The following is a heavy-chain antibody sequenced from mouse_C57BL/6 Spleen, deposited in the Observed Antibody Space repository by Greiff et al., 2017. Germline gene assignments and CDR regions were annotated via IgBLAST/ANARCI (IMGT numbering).Heavy chain of an antibody. CDR2: INPSSGYT. CDR3: ARNSDFDY. Sequence: QVLLQQSGAELAKPGASVKLSCTASGYTFTSYSMPWVQQRPGQGLEWIGYINPSSGYTKYNQKFKDNTTLTADKSSSTACMQLRSLTNEESAGYYCARNSDFDYWGQGTTLTVSS. J-gene: IGHJ2*01. CDR1: GYTFTSYS. V-gene: IGHV1-7*01.